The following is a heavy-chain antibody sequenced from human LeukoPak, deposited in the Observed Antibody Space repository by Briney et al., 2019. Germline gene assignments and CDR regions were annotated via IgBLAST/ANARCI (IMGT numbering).Heavy chain of an antibody. V-gene: IGHV3-74*01. CDR2: IKSDGST. CDR3: ARAPSEIGGYYPEYFRH. CDR1: GFTFSSYW. D-gene: IGHD3-22*01. J-gene: IGHJ1*01. Sequence: PGGSLRLSCAASGFTFSSYWMHWVPHAPGKGLVWVSRIKSDGSTNYADSVKGRFTISRDNAKNTVSLQMNSLRAEDTGVYYCARAPSEIGGYYPEYFRHWGQGTLVTVSS.